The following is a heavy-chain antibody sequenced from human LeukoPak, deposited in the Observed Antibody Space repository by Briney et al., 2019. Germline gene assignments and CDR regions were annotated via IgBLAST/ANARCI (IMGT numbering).Heavy chain of an antibody. V-gene: IGHV3-23*01. CDR3: ASHAHDYDSSGYFDS. CDR2: ISVSGGSE. J-gene: IGHJ4*02. D-gene: IGHD3-22*01. CDR1: RLTFNSNA. Sequence: GGSLRLSCVVSRLTFNSNAMYLVRQAPGKGLEWVSGISVSGGSEYYADSVKGRFSVSRDNSKHTVYLQMNSLRAEDTAVYFCASHAHDYDSSGYFDSWGQGALVTVSS.